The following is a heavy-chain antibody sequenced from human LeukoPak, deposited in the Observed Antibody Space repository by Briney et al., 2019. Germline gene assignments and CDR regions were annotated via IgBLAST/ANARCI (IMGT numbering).Heavy chain of an antibody. V-gene: IGHV3-30-3*01. CDR1: GFTFSSYA. D-gene: IGHD3-22*01. CDR2: ISYDGSNK. CDR3: ALIVPATWGFDY. J-gene: IGHJ4*02. Sequence: GGSLRLSCAASGFTFSSYAMHWVRQAPGKGLEWVAVISYDGSNKCYADSVKGRFTISRDNSKNTLYLQMNSLRAEDTAVYYCALIVPATWGFDYWGQGTLVTVSS.